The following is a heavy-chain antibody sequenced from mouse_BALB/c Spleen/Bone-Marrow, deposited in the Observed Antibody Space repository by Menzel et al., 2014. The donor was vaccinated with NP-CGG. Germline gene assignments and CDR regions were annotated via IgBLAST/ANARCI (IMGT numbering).Heavy chain of an antibody. V-gene: IGHV1-80*01. Sequence: QVTLKVSGAELVRPGSSVKISCKASGYAFSLYWVNWVKQRPGQGLEWIGQIYPGDDDTDYNGKFKGKATLTADRSSSTAYMQLGSLTSEDSAVYFCARGGISIDYWGHGTTLTVSS. CDR2: IYPGDDDT. CDR1: GYAFSLYW. J-gene: IGHJ2*01. CDR3: ARGGISIDY.